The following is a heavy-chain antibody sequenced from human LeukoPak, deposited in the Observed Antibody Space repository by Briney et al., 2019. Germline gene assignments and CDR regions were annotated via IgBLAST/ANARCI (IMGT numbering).Heavy chain of an antibody. CDR2: IYTSGGT. CDR1: GSSISNYY. Sequence: SETLSLTCTVSGSSISNYYWTWIRQPAGKGLEWIGRIYTSGGTNYNPSLKTRVTMSVDTSKSQVSLKLSSVTAADTAMYYCARAAEYSSGWYLFDYWGQGILVTVSA. V-gene: IGHV4-4*07. CDR3: ARAAEYSSGWYLFDY. J-gene: IGHJ4*02. D-gene: IGHD6-19*01.